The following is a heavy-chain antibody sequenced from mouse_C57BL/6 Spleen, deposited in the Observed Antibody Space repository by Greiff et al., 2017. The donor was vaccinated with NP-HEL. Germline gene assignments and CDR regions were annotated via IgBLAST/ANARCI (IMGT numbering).Heavy chain of an antibody. D-gene: IGHD3-2*02. CDR2: IDPSDSYT. Sequence: QVQLKQPGAELVRPGTSVKLSCKASGYTFTSYWMHWVKQRPGQGLEWIGVIDPSDSYTNYNQKFKGKATLTVDTSSSTAYMQLSSLTSEDSAVYYCARESSGGGFAYWGQGTLVTVSA. CDR1: GYTFTSYW. V-gene: IGHV1-59*01. J-gene: IGHJ3*01. CDR3: ARESSGGGFAY.